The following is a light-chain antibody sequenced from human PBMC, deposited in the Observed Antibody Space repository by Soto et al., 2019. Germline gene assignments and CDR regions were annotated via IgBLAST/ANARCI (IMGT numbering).Light chain of an antibody. CDR2: GDS. Sequence: QSVLTQPPSVSGAPGQRVTISCTGSRSNLGAGYDVHWYQHLPGTAPRLLIYGDSNRPSGVPDRFSGSKSGTSASLAITGLQAEDEADYYCQSYDSSLSGVVFGGGTNLTVL. CDR3: QSYDSSLSGVV. V-gene: IGLV1-40*01. CDR1: RSNLGAGYD. J-gene: IGLJ2*01.